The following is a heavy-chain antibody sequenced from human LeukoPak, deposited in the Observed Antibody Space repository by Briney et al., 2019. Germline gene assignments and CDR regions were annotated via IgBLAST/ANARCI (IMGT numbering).Heavy chain of an antibody. J-gene: IGHJ4*02. V-gene: IGHV1-69*05. CDR3: ASQGPERGYSYGYLFDY. Sequence: ASVKVSCKASGGTFSSYAISWVRQAPGQGLEWIGGIIPIFGTANYAQKFQGRVTITTDESTSTAYMELSSLRSEDTAVYYCASQGPERGYSYGYLFDYWGQGTLVTVSS. CDR2: IIPIFGTA. CDR1: GGTFSSYA. D-gene: IGHD5-18*01.